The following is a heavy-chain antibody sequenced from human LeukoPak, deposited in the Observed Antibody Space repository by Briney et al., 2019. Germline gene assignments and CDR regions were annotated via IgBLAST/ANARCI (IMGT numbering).Heavy chain of an antibody. D-gene: IGHD1-7*01. CDR3: ARDNWNYGSSMDV. Sequence: SETLSLTCSVSGGSISSYYWSWIRQPAGKGLEWIGYIYYSGSTNYNPSLKSRVTISVDTSKNQFSLKLSSVTAADTAVYYCARDNWNYGSSMDVWGQGTTVTVSS. CDR1: GGSISSYY. J-gene: IGHJ6*02. CDR2: IYYSGST. V-gene: IGHV4-59*01.